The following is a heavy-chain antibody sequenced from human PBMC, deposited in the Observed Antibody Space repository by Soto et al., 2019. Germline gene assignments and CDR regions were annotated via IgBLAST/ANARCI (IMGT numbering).Heavy chain of an antibody. V-gene: IGHV3-30*03. CDR2: ISYDGSNQ. Sequence: PGGSLRLSCAASGFTFNIYGMHWVRQAPDKGLEWVALISYDGSNQYYADSVKGRFTVSRDNSKNTLYLQMNSLRAEDTAVYYCGSSGRGDFTAMVNYFYYGMDVWGQGTTVTVSS. J-gene: IGHJ6*02. CDR1: GFTFNIYG. D-gene: IGHD5-18*01. CDR3: GSSGRGDFTAMVNYFYYGMDV.